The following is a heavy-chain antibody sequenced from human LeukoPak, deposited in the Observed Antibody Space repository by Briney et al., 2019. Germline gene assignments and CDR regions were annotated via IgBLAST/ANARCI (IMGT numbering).Heavy chain of an antibody. CDR2: IYYSGST. CDR1: GGSISSYY. J-gene: IGHJ6*02. D-gene: IGHD6-6*01. CDR3: ARRSSYYYYGMDV. Sequence: SETLSVTCTVSGGSISSYYWSWIRQPPGKGLEWIGYIYYSGSTNYNPSLKSRVTISVDTSKNQFSLKLSSVTAADTAVYYCARRSSYYYYGMDVWGQGTTVTVSS. V-gene: IGHV4-59*08.